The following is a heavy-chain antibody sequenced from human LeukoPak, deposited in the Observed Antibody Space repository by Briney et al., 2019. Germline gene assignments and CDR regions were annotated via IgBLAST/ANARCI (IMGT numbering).Heavy chain of an antibody. CDR3: ARVLDSYGLRAADY. CDR2: ISYDGSNK. V-gene: IGHV3-30-3*01. CDR1: GFTFSSYA. J-gene: IGHJ4*02. Sequence: GGCLRLSCAASGFTFSSYAMHWVRQAPGKGLEWVAVISYDGSNKYYADSVKGRFTISRDNSKNTLYLQMNSLRAEDTAVYYCARVLDSYGLRAADYWGQGTLVTVSS. D-gene: IGHD5-18*01.